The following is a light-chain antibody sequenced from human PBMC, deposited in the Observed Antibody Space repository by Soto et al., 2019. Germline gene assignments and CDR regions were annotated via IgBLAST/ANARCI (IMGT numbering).Light chain of an antibody. J-gene: IGKJ3*01. CDR3: QQGYTTLFT. CDR1: QSISNY. Sequence: DIQMTQSPSSLSASVGDRVTITCRASQSISNYLNWYQQKPGKAPKLLIYAASSLQSGVPSRFSGSGSGTDFTLTISSLQPEDFATYACQQGYTTLFTFGPGPNVDIK. CDR2: AAS. V-gene: IGKV1-39*01.